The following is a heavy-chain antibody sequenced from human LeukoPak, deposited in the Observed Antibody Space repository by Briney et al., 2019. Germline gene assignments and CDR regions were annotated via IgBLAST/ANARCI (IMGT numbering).Heavy chain of an antibody. CDR1: GFTFSSYG. Sequence: GGSLRLSCAASGFTFSSYGMHWVRQAPGKGMEWVAFIRYDGSNKYYADSVKGRFTISRDNAKNSLYLQMNSLRVEDTALYYCAKDIGRVDTASTYMDVWGKGTTVTISS. J-gene: IGHJ6*03. CDR2: IRYDGSNK. V-gene: IGHV3-30*02. CDR3: AKDIGRVDTASTYMDV. D-gene: IGHD5-18*01.